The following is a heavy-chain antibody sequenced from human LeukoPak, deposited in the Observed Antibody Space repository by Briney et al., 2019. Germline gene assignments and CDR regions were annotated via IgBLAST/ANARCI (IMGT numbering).Heavy chain of an antibody. CDR2: IYPGDSDT. V-gene: IGHV5-51*01. CDR3: ARGATAIGNYNIFTGSYNDYFDS. J-gene: IGHJ4*02. D-gene: IGHD3-9*01. Sequence: GESLKISCKASGYSFTSFWIAWVRQMPGKGLECMGVIYPGDSDTKYSPSFRGHVTISADRSISTAFLQWSSLKASDSAMYFCARGATAIGNYNIFTGSYNDYFDSWGQGSLVTVSS. CDR1: GYSFTSFW.